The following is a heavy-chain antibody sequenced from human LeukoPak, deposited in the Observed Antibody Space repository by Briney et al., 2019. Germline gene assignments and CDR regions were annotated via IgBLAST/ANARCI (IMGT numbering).Heavy chain of an antibody. V-gene: IGHV3-53*01. CDR2: IYSGGST. CDR1: GFTVSSNY. D-gene: IGHD6-13*01. Sequence: PGGSLRLSCAASGFTVSSNYMSWVRQAPGKGLEWVSVIYSGGSTYYADSVKGRFTISRDNAKNSLYLQMNSLRAEDTAVYYCARTAAIAAAGPAFDYWGQGTLVTVSS. J-gene: IGHJ4*02. CDR3: ARTAAIAAAGPAFDY.